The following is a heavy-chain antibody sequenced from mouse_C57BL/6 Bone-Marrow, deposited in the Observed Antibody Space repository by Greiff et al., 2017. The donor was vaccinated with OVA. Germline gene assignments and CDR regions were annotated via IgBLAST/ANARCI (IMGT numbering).Heavy chain of an antibody. CDR3: ARDFGYYVFDY. CDR1: GFTFSDYY. Sequence: EVKVVESEGGLVQPGSSMKLSCTASGFTFSDYYMAWVRQVPEKGLEWVANINYDGSSTYYLDSLKSRFIISRDNAKNILYLQMSSLKSEDTATYYCARDFGYYVFDYWGQGTTLTVSS. J-gene: IGHJ2*01. V-gene: IGHV5-16*01. CDR2: INYDGSST. D-gene: IGHD2-3*01.